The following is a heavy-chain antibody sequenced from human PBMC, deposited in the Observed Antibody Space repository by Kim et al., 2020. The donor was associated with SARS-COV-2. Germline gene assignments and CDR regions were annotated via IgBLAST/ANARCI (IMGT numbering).Heavy chain of an antibody. CDR3: ATDLALSGYYDY. J-gene: IGHJ4*02. D-gene: IGHD2-15*01. Sequence: DNTAPQKGRFTILRGDTKSTLYLQMNSLKTEDTAVYYCATDLALSGYYDYWGQGTLVTVSS. V-gene: IGHV3-15*01.